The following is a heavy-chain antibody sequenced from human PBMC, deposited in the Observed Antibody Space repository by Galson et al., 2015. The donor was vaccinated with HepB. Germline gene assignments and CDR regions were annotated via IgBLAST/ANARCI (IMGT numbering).Heavy chain of an antibody. CDR3: ARDLGYCSSTSCYGRGYYFDY. CDR1: GYTFTSYY. J-gene: IGHJ4*02. Sequence: SVKVSCKASGYTFTSYYMHWVRQAPGQGLEWMGIINPSGGSTSYAQKFQGRVTMTRDTSTSTVYMELSSLRSEDTAVYYCARDLGYCSSTSCYGRGYYFDYWGQGTLVTVSS. D-gene: IGHD2-2*01. CDR2: INPSGGST. V-gene: IGHV1-46*01.